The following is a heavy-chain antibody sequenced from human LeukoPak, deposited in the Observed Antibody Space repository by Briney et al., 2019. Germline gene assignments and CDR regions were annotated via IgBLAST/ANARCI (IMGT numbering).Heavy chain of an antibody. V-gene: IGHV4-34*01. CDR3: AKSNGYGLVDI. D-gene: IGHD3-10*01. CDR1: GGSSSGYY. CDR2: INHSGST. J-gene: IGHJ3*02. Sequence: SETLSLTCVLYGGSSSGYYWSWIRQPPGKGLEWIGEINHSGSTNYNPSLKSRVTISVDTSKNQFSLKLNSVTAADTAVYYCAKSNGYGLVDIWGQGTMVTVSS.